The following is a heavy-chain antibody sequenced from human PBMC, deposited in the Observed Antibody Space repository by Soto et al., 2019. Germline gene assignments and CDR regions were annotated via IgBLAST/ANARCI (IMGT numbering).Heavy chain of an antibody. Sequence: PSETLSLTCTVSGDSISSSSYYWGWIRQPPGKGLEWIGSIYYSGSTYYNPSLKSRVTISVDTSKNQFSLKLSSVTAADTAVYYCARHLRGGQHFDYWGQGTLVTVSS. D-gene: IGHD6-13*01. V-gene: IGHV4-39*01. J-gene: IGHJ4*02. CDR3: ARHLRGGQHFDY. CDR1: GDSISSSSYY. CDR2: IYYSGST.